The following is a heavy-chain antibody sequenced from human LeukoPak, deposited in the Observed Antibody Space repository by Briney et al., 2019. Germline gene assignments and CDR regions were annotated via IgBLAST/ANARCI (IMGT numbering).Heavy chain of an antibody. CDR1: EGTFSSYA. Sequence: SVKVSCKASEGTFSSYAISWVRQAPGQGLEWMGGIIPIFGTANYAQKFQGRVTITADESTSTAYMELSSLRSEDTAVYYCASTLGYCSSTSCQYDFDYWGQGTLVTVSS. CDR3: ASTLGYCSSTSCQYDFDY. D-gene: IGHD2-2*01. J-gene: IGHJ4*02. CDR2: IIPIFGTA. V-gene: IGHV1-69*13.